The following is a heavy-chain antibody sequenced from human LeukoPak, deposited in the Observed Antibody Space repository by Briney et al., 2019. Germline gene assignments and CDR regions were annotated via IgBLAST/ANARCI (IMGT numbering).Heavy chain of an antibody. CDR3: ALMVRGVITGDLDY. V-gene: IGHV1-46*01. D-gene: IGHD3-10*01. Sequence: ASVKVSRKASGYTFTSYYMHGVRQAPGQGLEWMGIINPSVGSTSYAQKFQGRVTMTRDTSTSTVYMELSSLRSEDTAVYYCALMVRGVITGDLDYWGQGTLVTVSS. J-gene: IGHJ4*02. CDR1: GYTFTSYY. CDR2: INPSVGST.